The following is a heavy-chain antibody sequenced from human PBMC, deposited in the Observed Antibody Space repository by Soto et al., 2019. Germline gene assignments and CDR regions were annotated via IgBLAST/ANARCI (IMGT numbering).Heavy chain of an antibody. CDR1: GFTFTSYR. CDR3: AREMGACSDSSCYPGPYDS. Sequence: GRSLRLSCAASGFTFTSYRMNWVRQAQGQGLEWVSYITSKSTTIKYADSVKGRFPVSRDNAKNSLCLQLNSLRDEDTAVYYCAREMGACSDSSCYPGPYDSWGQGTLVTVSS. CDR2: ITSKSTTI. D-gene: IGHD3-16*01. J-gene: IGHJ5*02. V-gene: IGHV3-48*02.